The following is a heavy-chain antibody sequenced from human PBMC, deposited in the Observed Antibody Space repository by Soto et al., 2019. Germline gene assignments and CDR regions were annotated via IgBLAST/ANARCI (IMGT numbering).Heavy chain of an antibody. V-gene: IGHV3-30*18. J-gene: IGHJ5*02. D-gene: IGHD6-13*01. CDR3: ANATLAAAGPNWFDP. Sequence: QVQLVESGGGVVQPGRSLRLSCAASGFTFSSYGMHWVRQAPGKGLEWVAVISYDGSNKYYADSVKGRFTISRDNSKNARYLQMNGLRAEDTAVYYCANATLAAAGPNWFDPWGQGTLVTVSS. CDR2: ISYDGSNK. CDR1: GFTFSSYG.